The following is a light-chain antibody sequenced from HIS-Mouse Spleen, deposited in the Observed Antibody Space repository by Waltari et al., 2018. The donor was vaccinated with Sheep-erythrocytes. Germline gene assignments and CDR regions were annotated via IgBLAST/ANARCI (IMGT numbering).Light chain of an antibody. J-gene: IGLJ3*02. V-gene: IGLV3-10*01. CDR2: EDS. Sequence: SYELTPPPSGSVSPGQTARNHRPGEAFPKKYAYWYQQKSGQAPVLVIYEDSKRPSGIPERFSGSSSGTMATLTISGAQVEDDADYYCYSTDSSGNHWVFGGGTKLTVL. CDR1: AFPKKY. CDR3: YSTDSSGNHWV.